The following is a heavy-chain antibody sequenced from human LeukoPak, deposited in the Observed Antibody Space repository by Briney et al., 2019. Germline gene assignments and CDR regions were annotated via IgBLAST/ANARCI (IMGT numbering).Heavy chain of an antibody. CDR3: AKGSDIVATIITFDY. Sequence: PGGSLGLSCAGSGFTFSSYAMSWVRQAPGKGLEWVSTISGSGGSTYYADSVKGRFTISRDNSKNTLYLQMNSLRAEDTAVYYCAKGSDIVATIITFDYWGQGTLVTVSS. CDR1: GFTFSSYA. CDR2: ISGSGGST. J-gene: IGHJ4*02. D-gene: IGHD5-12*01. V-gene: IGHV3-23*01.